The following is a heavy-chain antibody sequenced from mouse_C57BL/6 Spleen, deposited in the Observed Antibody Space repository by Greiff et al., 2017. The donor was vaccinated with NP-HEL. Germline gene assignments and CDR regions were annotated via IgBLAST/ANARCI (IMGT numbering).Heavy chain of an antibody. V-gene: IGHV1-64*01. CDR2: IHPNSGST. Sequence: QVQLQQPGAELVKPGASVKLSCKASGYTFTSYWMHWVKQRPGQGLEWIGMIHPNSGSTNYNEKFKSKATLTVDKSSSTAYMQLSSLTSEDSAVYYCARGTLATYPRYYAMDYWGQGTSVTVSS. D-gene: IGHD1-2*01. CDR3: ARGTLATYPRYYAMDY. CDR1: GYTFTSYW. J-gene: IGHJ4*01.